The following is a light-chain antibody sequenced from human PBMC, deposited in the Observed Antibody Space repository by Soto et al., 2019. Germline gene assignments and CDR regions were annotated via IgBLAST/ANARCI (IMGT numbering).Light chain of an antibody. V-gene: IGKV3-20*01. Sequence: IVLTQSPGTLSLSPGERATLSCRASQPITSRYLAWYQHQPGQAPGLLIYRTFARAPGIPDRFSGGGSGTDFTLTISRLEREDFAVYYCQQYDTSPPTFGQGTRLDIK. CDR1: QPITSRY. CDR2: RTF. CDR3: QQYDTSPPT. J-gene: IGKJ5*01.